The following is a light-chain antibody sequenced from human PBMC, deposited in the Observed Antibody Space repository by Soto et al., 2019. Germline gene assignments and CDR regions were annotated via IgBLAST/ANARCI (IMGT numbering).Light chain of an antibody. CDR1: QSISNS. V-gene: IGKV1-5*03. CDR3: QQYSTYPLT. J-gene: IGKJ4*01. Sequence: DIPMTQTPSTRSASVGDRVTMTCRASQSISNSLAWYQQKPGKAPKLLIYRASALQSGVPSRFSGSGSGTDFTLTIDSLQPDDFATFYCQQYSTYPLTFGGGTRVDIK. CDR2: RAS.